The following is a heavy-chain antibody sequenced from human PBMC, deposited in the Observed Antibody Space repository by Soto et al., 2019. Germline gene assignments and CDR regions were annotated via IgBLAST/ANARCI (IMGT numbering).Heavy chain of an antibody. Sequence: ASVKVSCKASGYTFTGYYMNWVRQAPGQGLEWMGWINPNSGGTNYAQKFQGWVTMTRDTSISTAYMELSRLRSDDTAVYYCARGVQLRLEGYHYGMDFWGQGSTVTVSS. D-gene: IGHD5-18*01. CDR2: INPNSGGT. CDR3: ARGVQLRLEGYHYGMDF. J-gene: IGHJ6*02. CDR1: GYTFTGYY. V-gene: IGHV1-2*04.